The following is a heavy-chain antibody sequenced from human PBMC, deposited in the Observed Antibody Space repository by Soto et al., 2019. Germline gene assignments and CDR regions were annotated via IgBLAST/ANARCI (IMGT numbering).Heavy chain of an antibody. CDR1: SGSFSDYS. CDR3: ARGDGSSSFLNWFDP. D-gene: IGHD6-6*01. V-gene: IGHV4-34*01. J-gene: IGHJ5*02. CDR2: ITPSGTT. Sequence: PSETLSLTCAVYSGSFSDYSWNWIRQPPGKGLEWTGEITPSGTTNCNPSLKSRVTISVDTSRNQFSLRLSSVTAADTAVYYCARGDGSSSFLNWFDPWGQGTLVTVSS.